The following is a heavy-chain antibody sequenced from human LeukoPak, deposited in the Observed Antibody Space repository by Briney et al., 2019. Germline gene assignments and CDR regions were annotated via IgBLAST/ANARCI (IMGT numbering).Heavy chain of an antibody. CDR3: ARGSVVAARDHQNWFDP. V-gene: IGHV3-21*01. D-gene: IGHD2-15*01. CDR1: GFTFSSYS. J-gene: IGHJ5*02. CDR2: ISSSSSYI. Sequence: GGSLRLSCAASGFTFSSYSMNWVRQAPGKGLEWVSSISSSSSYIYYADSVKGRFTISRDNAKNSLFLQMSSLRAEDTAVYYCARGSVVAARDHQNWFDPWGQGTLVTVSS.